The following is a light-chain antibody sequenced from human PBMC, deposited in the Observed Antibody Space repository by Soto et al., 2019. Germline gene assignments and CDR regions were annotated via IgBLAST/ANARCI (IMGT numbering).Light chain of an antibody. Sequence: QTVVTQPPSASGTPGQRVTISCSGSSSNIGSDTVNWYQQLPGTAPKLLIHRSNQRPSGVPGRFSGSKSGTSAPLAISGLQPEDEADYHCASWDAGLNGWVFGGGTQLTVL. CDR3: ASWDAGLNGWV. V-gene: IGLV1-44*01. J-gene: IGLJ3*02. CDR1: SSNIGSDT. CDR2: RSN.